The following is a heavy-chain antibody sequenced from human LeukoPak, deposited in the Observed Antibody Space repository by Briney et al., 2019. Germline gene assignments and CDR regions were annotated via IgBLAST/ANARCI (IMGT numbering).Heavy chain of an antibody. J-gene: IGHJ4*02. CDR2: IKEDGTET. CDR3: AKEGRSLQTY. CDR1: GFMFSSNW. Sequence: GGSLRLSCAASGFMFSSNWMSWVRLAPGKGLEWVANIKEDGTETYYVDSVKGRFTISRDNAKNSLYLLMNSLRVEDTAVYYCAKEGRSLQTYWGQGTLVTVSS. D-gene: IGHD5-24*01. V-gene: IGHV3-7*03.